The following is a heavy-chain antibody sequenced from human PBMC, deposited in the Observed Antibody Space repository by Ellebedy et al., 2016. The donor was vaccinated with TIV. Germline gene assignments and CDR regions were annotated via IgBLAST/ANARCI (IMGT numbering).Heavy chain of an antibody. CDR1: GFSFRSYW. D-gene: IGHD4-17*01. CDR3: ARRGSYGDYAVQVNSWFDR. V-gene: IGHV3-7*01. Sequence: GGSLRLSCAASGFSFRSYWMSWVRQAPGKGLEWVANIYQDGSAHYYVDSVKGRFTISRDNAKNSLFLQMNSLRVEDTDVYYCARRGSYGDYAVQVNSWFDRWGRGTLVSVSS. J-gene: IGHJ5*02. CDR2: IYQDGSAH.